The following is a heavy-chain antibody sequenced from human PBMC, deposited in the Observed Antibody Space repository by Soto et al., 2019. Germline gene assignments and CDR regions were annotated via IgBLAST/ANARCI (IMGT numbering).Heavy chain of an antibody. V-gene: IGHV1-69*01. D-gene: IGHD2-15*01. Sequence: QVQLVQSGAVVKKPGSSVKVSCKASGGTFSSYAISWVRQAPGQGLEWMGGIIPIFGTANYAQKFQGRVTITADESTSTAYMELSSLRSEDTAVYYCAREPCSGGSCYSGRFDYWGQGTLVTVSS. CDR1: GGTFSSYA. CDR2: IIPIFGTA. CDR3: AREPCSGGSCYSGRFDY. J-gene: IGHJ4*02.